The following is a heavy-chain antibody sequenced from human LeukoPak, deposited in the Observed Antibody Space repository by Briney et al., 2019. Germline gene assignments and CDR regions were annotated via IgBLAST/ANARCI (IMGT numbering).Heavy chain of an antibody. V-gene: IGHV1-2*02. J-gene: IGHJ5*02. D-gene: IGHD3-9*01. CDR2: INPNSGGT. CDR3: ARAPGTYYDILPPFDP. CDR1: GYTFTGYY. Sequence: ASVKVSCKASGYTFTGYYMHWVRQAPGQGLEWMGWINPNSGGTNYAQKFQGRVTMTRDTSISTAYMELSRLRSDDTAVYYCARAPGTYYDILPPFDPWGQGTLVTVSS.